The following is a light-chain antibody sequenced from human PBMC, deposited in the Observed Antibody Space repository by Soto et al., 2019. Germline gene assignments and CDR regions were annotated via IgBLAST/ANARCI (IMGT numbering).Light chain of an antibody. CDR2: DAS. V-gene: IGKV1-5*01. J-gene: IGKJ4*01. CDR1: QSINSW. Sequence: DIQMTQSPSTLSASVGDRVTITCRASQSINSWLAWYQQKPGKAPKLLIYDASSLESGVPSRFGGSGSGTEFTLTISSLQADDSATYYCQQYNSYSLTFGRGTKVEIK. CDR3: QQYNSYSLT.